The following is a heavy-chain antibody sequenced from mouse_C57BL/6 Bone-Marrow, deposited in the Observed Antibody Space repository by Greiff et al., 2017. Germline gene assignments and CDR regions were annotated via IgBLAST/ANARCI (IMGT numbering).Heavy chain of an antibody. CDR1: GYTFTSYW. D-gene: IGHD2-10*01. V-gene: IGHV1-59*01. CDR2: IDPSDSYT. J-gene: IGHJ2*01. CDR3: ARSFSYWYFDY. Sequence: QVHVKQPGAELVRPGTSVKLSCKASGYTFTSYWMHWVKQRPGQGLEWIGVIDPSDSYTNYNQKFKGKATLTVDTSSSTAYMQLSSLTSEDSAVYYCARSFSYWYFDYWGQGTTLTVSS.